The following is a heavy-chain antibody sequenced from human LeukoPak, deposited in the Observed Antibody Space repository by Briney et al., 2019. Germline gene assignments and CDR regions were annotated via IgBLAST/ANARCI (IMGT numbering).Heavy chain of an antibody. D-gene: IGHD3-10*01. CDR2: MNPNSGNT. J-gene: IGHJ4*02. Sequence: ASVKVSCKASGGTFSSYAISWVRQATGQGLEWMGWMNPNSGNTGYAQKFQGRVTMTRSTSRYTAYMELSSLTSDDTAVYYCARGQVPGVDYWGQGTLVTVSS. CDR3: ARGQVPGVDY. V-gene: IGHV1-8*02. CDR1: GGTFSSYA.